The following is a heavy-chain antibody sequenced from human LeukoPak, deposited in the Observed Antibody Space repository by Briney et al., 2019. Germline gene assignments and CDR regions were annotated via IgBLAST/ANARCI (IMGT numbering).Heavy chain of an antibody. Sequence: SVKVSCKASGGTFSSYAISWVRQAPGQGLEWMGGIIPIFGTANYAQKFQGRVTITADVSTSTAYMELSSLRSEDTAVYYCASSTGPYYYYYGMDVWGQGTTVTVSS. J-gene: IGHJ6*02. CDR3: ASSTGPYYYYYGMDV. CDR1: GGTFSSYA. V-gene: IGHV1-69*13. CDR2: IIPIFGTA.